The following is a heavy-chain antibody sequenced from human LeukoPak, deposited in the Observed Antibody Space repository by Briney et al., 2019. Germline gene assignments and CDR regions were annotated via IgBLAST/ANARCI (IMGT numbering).Heavy chain of an antibody. CDR1: GFTFSSYS. J-gene: IGHJ4*02. V-gene: IGHV3-21*01. D-gene: IGHD5-12*01. Sequence: GGSLSLSCAASGFTFSSYSMNWVRQAPGKGLEWVSSISSSSSYIYYADSVKGRFTISRDNAKNSLYLQMNSLRAEDTAVYYCARESTQGYSGYDDYWGQGTLVTVSS. CDR3: ARESTQGYSGYDDY. CDR2: ISSSSSYI.